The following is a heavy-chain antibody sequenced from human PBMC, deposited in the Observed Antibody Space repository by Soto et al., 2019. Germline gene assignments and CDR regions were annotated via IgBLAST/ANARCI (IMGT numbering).Heavy chain of an antibody. V-gene: IGHV1-2*02. J-gene: IGHJ5*02. CDR3: ARGGGTILAPLT. D-gene: IGHD2-2*01. CDR1: GYTFTGYF. Sequence: ASVKVSCKASGYTFTGYFIHWVRQAPGEGLEWVGYINPNSGVTKYAPRFLGRVTITRDTSIRTAYMDLNNLRSDDTAVYFCARGGGTILAPLTWGPGNLVTVSS. CDR2: INPNSGVT.